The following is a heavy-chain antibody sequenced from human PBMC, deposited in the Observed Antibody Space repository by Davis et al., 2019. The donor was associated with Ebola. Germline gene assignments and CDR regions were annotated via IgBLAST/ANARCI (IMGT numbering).Heavy chain of an antibody. Sequence: SETLSLTCSVSGGSISSGSYYWGWIRQPPGKGLEWIGSIYYSGSTYYNPSLKSRVTISVDTSKNQFSLKLSSVTAADTAVYYCAGYGDYFLGWGQGTLVTVSS. D-gene: IGHD4-17*01. V-gene: IGHV4-39*07. CDR2: IYYSGST. J-gene: IGHJ4*02. CDR3: AGYGDYFLG. CDR1: GGSISSGSYY.